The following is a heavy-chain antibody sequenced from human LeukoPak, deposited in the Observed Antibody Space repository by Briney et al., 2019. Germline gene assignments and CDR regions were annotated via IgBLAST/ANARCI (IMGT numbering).Heavy chain of an antibody. CDR3: AREKSSSWYVSYYYYYYMDV. V-gene: IGHV3-23*01. D-gene: IGHD6-13*01. Sequence: GGSLRLSCAASGFTFNTYGMSWVRQAPGKGLEWLSGISGSGGATYYADSVKGRFTISRDNAKNSLYLQMNSLRAEDTAVYYCAREKSSSWYVSYYYYYYMDVWGKGTTVTISS. CDR1: GFTFNTYG. J-gene: IGHJ6*03. CDR2: ISGSGGAT.